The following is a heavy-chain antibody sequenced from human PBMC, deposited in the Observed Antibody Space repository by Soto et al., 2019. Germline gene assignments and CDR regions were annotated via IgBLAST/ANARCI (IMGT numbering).Heavy chain of an antibody. CDR3: VRVAYGDLGG. Sequence: EVQLVESGGGLVQPGGSLRLSCAASGFTLSSYWMHWVRQAPGKGLVWVSRIKSDGSDTSYADSVKGRFTISRDNAKNTLYLQMSSLRAEDTAVYYCVRVAYGDLGGWGHGTLFTVSS. CDR1: GFTLSSYW. CDR2: IKSDGSDT. V-gene: IGHV3-74*01. D-gene: IGHD4-17*01. J-gene: IGHJ4*01.